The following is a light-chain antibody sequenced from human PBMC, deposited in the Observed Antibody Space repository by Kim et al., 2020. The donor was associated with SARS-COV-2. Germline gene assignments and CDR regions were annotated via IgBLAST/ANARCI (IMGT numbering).Light chain of an antibody. CDR3: QQSYYTLPLT. V-gene: IGKV1-39*01. CDR1: QSIGHY. J-gene: IGKJ4*01. Sequence: ATLGGRVNITFPASQSIGHYLDWYQQRPRKGPRLLIFGASNLQDEVPSRFSGSGSGTDFTLTINGLQAEDFSTYYCQQSYYTLPLTFGRGTKVEI. CDR2: GAS.